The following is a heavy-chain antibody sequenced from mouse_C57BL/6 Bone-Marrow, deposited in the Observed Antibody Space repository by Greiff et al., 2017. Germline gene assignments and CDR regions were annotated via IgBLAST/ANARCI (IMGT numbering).Heavy chain of an antibody. CDR3: ARVLSTTVVEGYWYFDG. CDR1: GYTFTSYW. Sequence: QVQLQQPGAELVRPGTSVKLSCKASGYTFTSYWMHWVKQRPGQGLEWIGVIDPSDSYTNYTQKFKGKATLTVDTASSTAYMQLSSLTSEDSAVYYCARVLSTTVVEGYWYFDGWGTGTTVTVSS. D-gene: IGHD1-1*01. V-gene: IGHV1-59*01. J-gene: IGHJ1*03. CDR2: IDPSDSYT.